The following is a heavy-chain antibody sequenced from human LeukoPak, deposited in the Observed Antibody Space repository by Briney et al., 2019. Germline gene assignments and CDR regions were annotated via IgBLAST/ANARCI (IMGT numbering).Heavy chain of an antibody. CDR1: GGSISSYY. Sequence: SETLSLTCTVSGGSISSYYWSWIRQPPGKGLEWIGYIYYSGSTYYNPSLKSRVTISVDTSKNQFSLKLSSVTAADTAVYYCARDTLDRGDAFDIWGQGTMVTVSS. CDR2: IYYSGST. CDR3: ARDTLDRGDAFDI. J-gene: IGHJ3*02. D-gene: IGHD3-10*01. V-gene: IGHV4-30-4*01.